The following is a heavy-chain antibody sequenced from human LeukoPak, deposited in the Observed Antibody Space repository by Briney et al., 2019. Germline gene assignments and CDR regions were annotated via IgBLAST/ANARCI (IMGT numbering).Heavy chain of an antibody. Sequence: ASVKVSCKASRYTFSGYFMHWVRQAAGQGLKWMGWTNPNRGNTRHAPNLQGRGTMTRNTSLSTAYMYLNSLTSEDTAVYFCARAVRIVGANPLLGPFEYYFDYWGQGTLVTLSS. CDR2: TNPNRGNT. CDR1: RYTFSGYF. D-gene: IGHD1-26*01. CDR3: ARAVRIVGANPLLGPFEYYFDY. J-gene: IGHJ4*02. V-gene: IGHV1-8*02.